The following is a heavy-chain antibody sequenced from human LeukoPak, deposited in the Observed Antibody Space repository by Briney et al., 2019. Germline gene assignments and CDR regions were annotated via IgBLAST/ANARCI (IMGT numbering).Heavy chain of an antibody. CDR3: AKEPREYCSSTSCPNWFDS. D-gene: IGHD2-2*01. CDR2: ISSDGTAN. CDR1: GFIFSDYY. J-gene: IGHJ5*01. V-gene: IGHV3-11*01. Sequence: GGSLRLSCAASGFIFSDYYMSWIRQAPGKGLEFVSYISSDGTANYYADSVKGRFTISGDNAQNSVYLEMTNLRAEDTAVYYCAKEPREYCSSTSCPNWFDSWGQGTLVTVSS.